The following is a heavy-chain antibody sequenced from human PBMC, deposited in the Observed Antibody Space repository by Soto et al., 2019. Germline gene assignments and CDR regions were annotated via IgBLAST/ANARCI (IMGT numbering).Heavy chain of an antibody. CDR2: IYYSGST. D-gene: IGHD3-22*01. Sequence: SETLSLTCAVYGGSFGGYYWSWIRQPPGKGLEWIGYIYYSGSTNYNPSLKSRVTISVDTSKNQFSLKLSSVTAADTAVYYCARHPDYYDSSYFDYWGQGTLVTVSS. V-gene: IGHV4-59*08. CDR3: ARHPDYYDSSYFDY. CDR1: GGSFGGYY. J-gene: IGHJ4*02.